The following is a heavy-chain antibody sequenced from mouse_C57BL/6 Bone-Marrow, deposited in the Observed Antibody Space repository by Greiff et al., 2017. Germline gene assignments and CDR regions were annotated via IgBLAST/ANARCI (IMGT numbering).Heavy chain of an antibody. CDR2: ILPGSGNT. J-gene: IGHJ3*01. CDR3: ARDHRRGFAY. CDR1: GYTFTGYW. Sequence: QVQLKQSGAELMKPGASVKLSCKATGYTFTGYWIEWVKQRPGHGLEWIGEILPGSGNTNYNEKFKGKSTFTADTSSNTAYMQLSSLTTEDSAVYYCARDHRRGFAYWGQGTLVTVSA. V-gene: IGHV1-9*01.